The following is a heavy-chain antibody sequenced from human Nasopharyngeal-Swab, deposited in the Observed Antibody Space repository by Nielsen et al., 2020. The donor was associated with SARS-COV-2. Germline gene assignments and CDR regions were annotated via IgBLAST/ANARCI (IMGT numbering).Heavy chain of an antibody. J-gene: IGHJ6*02. CDR2: IYHSGST. D-gene: IGHD1-26*01. V-gene: IGHV4-30-2*01. Sequence: WIRQPPGKSLEWIGYIYHSGSTYYNPSLKSRVTISVDRSKNQFSLKLSSVTAADTAVYYCARERWERRGGGKMGMDVWGQGTTVTVSS. CDR3: ARERWERRGGGKMGMDV.